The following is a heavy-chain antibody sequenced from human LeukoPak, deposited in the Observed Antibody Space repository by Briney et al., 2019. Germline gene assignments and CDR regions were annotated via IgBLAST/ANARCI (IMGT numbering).Heavy chain of an antibody. V-gene: IGHV3-21*01. CDR3: ARSGWFGELGFDY. CDR2: ISSSSSYI. D-gene: IGHD3-10*01. Sequence: PSETLSLTCTVSGGSISSSTFYWGWIRQPPGKGLEWVSSISSSSSYIYHADSVKGRFTFSRDNAKNSLYLQMNSLRAEDTAVYYCARSGWFGELGFDYWGQGTLVTVSS. CDR1: GGSISSST. J-gene: IGHJ4*02.